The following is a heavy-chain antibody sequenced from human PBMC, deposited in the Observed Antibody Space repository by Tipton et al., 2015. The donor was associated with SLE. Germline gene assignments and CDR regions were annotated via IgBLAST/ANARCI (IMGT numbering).Heavy chain of an antibody. CDR2: IYYSGNT. Sequence: LRLSCTVSGASISSYYWSWIWQPPGKGLEWIGYIYYSGNTNYNPSLKNRVTISVDTSKTQFSLKPSSVTAADTAVYYCARGEAAAAEPYYFDYWGQGTLVTVSS. CDR3: ARGEAAAAEPYYFDY. J-gene: IGHJ4*02. CDR1: GASISSYY. D-gene: IGHD6-13*01. V-gene: IGHV4-59*01.